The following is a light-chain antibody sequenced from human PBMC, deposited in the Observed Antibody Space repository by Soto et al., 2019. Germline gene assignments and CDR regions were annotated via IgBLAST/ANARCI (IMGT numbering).Light chain of an antibody. J-gene: IGLJ1*01. Sequence: QSALAQPASVSGSPGQSIAISCAGSSSDVGAYDYVSWYQQHPDKAPKVILYDVSNRPSGISFRFSGSSSGAERYLTISSLQSEDEADYYCQTWGTGPFVFGTGTKLTVL. CDR1: SSDVGAYDY. V-gene: IGLV2-14*03. CDR3: QTWGTGPFV. CDR2: DVS.